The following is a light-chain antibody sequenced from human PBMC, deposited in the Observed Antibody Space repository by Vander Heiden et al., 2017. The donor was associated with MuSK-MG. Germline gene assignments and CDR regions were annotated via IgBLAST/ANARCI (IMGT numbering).Light chain of an antibody. CDR1: TLADQY. V-gene: IGLV3-25*03. J-gene: IGLJ2*01. CDR3: QSVDSTATYVV. CDR2: KDH. Sequence: SAELTQPPSVSVSPGQTARITCSGDTLADQYAYWYQQKAGQAPVMLIKKDHERPSGIAERFSGSSSGTTVTLTISGVQAEDEADYYCQSVDSTATYVVFGGGTKLTVL.